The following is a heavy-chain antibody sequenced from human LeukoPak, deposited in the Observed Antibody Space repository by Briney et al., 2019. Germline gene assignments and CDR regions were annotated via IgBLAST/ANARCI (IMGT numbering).Heavy chain of an antibody. CDR3: ARGYIDYVLIFGY. J-gene: IGHJ4*02. CDR1: GFTFSNYW. CDR2: INQDGSEE. D-gene: IGHD3-16*01. V-gene: IGHV3-7*04. Sequence: GGSLRLSCVASGFTFSNYWMIWVRQAPGKGLEWVANINQDGSEENYVDSVKGRFTISRDNAKNSLFLQMNSLRVEDTAVHYCARGYIDYVLIFGYWGQGTLVTVSS.